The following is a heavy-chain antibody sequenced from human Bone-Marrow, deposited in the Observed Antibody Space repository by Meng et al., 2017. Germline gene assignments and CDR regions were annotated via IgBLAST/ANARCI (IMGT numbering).Heavy chain of an antibody. Sequence: GRLVKSGVGVQKLGAPVKASCKASGYTFPDYWLPWVRRAPGQGFEWMGRINPKSGDTHYAQRFQGRVTMTGDTSISTAYMELSGLRSDDTAMYYCARDEDISAAGKLFGDYWGQGTLVTVSS. CDR2: INPKSGDT. D-gene: IGHD6-13*01. CDR3: ARDEDISAAGKLFGDY. J-gene: IGHJ4*02. V-gene: IGHV1-2*06. CDR1: GYTFPDYW.